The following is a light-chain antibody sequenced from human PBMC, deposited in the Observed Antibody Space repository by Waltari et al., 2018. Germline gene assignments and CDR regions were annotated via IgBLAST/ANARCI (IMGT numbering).Light chain of an antibody. CDR2: NDT. Sequence: SHELTQPPSVSVSPGHTATITCSGETLSKQYVYWYKHKPGQDPVLLIYNDTERPSGITDRFSGSSSGTSVTLTISGVQAEDEADYYCQLADSTVTYVFGPGTKVIVL. CDR3: QLADSTVTYV. V-gene: IGLV3-25*03. CDR1: TLSKQY. J-gene: IGLJ1*01.